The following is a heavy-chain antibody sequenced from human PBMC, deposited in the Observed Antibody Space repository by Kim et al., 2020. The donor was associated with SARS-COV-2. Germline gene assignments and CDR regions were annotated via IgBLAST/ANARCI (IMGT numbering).Heavy chain of an antibody. CDR1: GYTFSKYY. Sequence: ASVKVSCKASGYTFSKYYINWVRQAPGQGLEWMGIINPSGGTTRYAQRFQGRVSLTRETSTDTVSMEMSSVRSEDTALYYCARGGEPVVVVGGTDGFDVW. D-gene: IGHD2-15*01. V-gene: IGHV1-46*01. CDR2: INPSGGTT. J-gene: IGHJ3*01. CDR3: ARGGEPVVVVGGTDGFDV.